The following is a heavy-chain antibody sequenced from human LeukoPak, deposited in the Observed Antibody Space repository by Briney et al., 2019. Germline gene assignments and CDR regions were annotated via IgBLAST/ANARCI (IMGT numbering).Heavy chain of an antibody. CDR1: GGSISHYY. D-gene: IGHD2-21*02. CDR2: IYYSGST. Sequence: SETLSLTCTVSGGSISHYYWRWIRQPPGKGLEGIGYIYYSGSTNYSPSLRSRVTISVDTSKNQFSLKLSSVTAADTAVYYCAREPIVVGTAAFDIWGQGTMVTVSS. CDR3: AREPIVVGTAAFDI. J-gene: IGHJ3*02. V-gene: IGHV4-59*01.